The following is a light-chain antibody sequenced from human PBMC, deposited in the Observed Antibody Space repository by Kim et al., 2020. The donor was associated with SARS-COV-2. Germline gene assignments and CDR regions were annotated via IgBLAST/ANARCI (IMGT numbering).Light chain of an antibody. V-gene: IGKV3-15*01. J-gene: IGKJ4*02. CDR3: QQYSPWPLT. Sequence: EIVMTQSPATLSVSPGERATLSCRASQSVSSNLAWYQQKPGQAPRLLIYGASTRATGIPGRFSGSGSGTEFTLTISSLQSEDFAVYYCQQYSPWPLTFGGGTKVDIK. CDR1: QSVSSN. CDR2: GAS.